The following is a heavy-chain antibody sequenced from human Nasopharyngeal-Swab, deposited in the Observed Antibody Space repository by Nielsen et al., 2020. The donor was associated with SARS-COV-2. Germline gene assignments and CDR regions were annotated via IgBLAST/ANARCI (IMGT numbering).Heavy chain of an antibody. CDR3: AGGGYDYSFDW. V-gene: IGHV4-59*01. Sequence: IRQPPGKGLEWIGFIHDSGTSYYNPSLKRRVTMAVDTSKNQISLKLGSVTAADTAVFYCAGGGYDYSFDWWGQGTLVTAPQ. D-gene: IGHD5-12*01. CDR2: IHDSGTS. J-gene: IGHJ4*02.